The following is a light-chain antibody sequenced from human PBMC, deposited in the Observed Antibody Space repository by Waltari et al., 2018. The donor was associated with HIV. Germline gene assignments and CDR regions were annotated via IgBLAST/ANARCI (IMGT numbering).Light chain of an antibody. CDR2: GAS. V-gene: IGKV3-15*01. Sequence: EIVMTQSPATLSVSPGARATLSCRASQSVRSNLAWYQQKPGQAPRLLIYGASTRATGIPARFSGSGSGTEFTLTISSLQSEDFAVYYCQQYNNWPPMYTFGQGTKLEIK. CDR1: QSVRSN. CDR3: QQYNNWPPMYT. J-gene: IGKJ2*01.